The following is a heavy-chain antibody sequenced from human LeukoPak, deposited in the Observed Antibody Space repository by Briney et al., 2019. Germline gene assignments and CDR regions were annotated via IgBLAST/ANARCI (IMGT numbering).Heavy chain of an antibody. CDR2: TYYRSKWYN. V-gene: IGHV6-1*01. D-gene: IGHD6-13*01. Sequence: SQTLSLTCAISGDSVSSNSGTWTWIRQSPSRGLEWLGRTYYRSKWYNDYAVSVKSRMAINPDTSKNQFSLQLNSVTPEDTAVYYCARGPSSSSWYFDYWGQGTLVTVSS. CDR1: GDSVSSNSGT. J-gene: IGHJ4*02. CDR3: ARGPSSSSWYFDY.